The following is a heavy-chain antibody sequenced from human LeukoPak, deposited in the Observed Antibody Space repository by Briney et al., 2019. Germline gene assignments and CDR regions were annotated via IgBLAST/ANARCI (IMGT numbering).Heavy chain of an antibody. V-gene: IGHV1-2*02. D-gene: IGHD3-10*01. CDR1: GYTFTGYY. CDR2: INPNSGGI. J-gene: IGHJ4*02. CDR3: ASRALGRPFDY. Sequence: GASVKVSCKASGYTFTGYYMHWVRQAPGQGLEWMGWINPNSGGINYAQKFQGRFTMTRDTSISTAYMELGSLRSDDTAVYYCASRALGRPFDYLGQGTLVTVSS.